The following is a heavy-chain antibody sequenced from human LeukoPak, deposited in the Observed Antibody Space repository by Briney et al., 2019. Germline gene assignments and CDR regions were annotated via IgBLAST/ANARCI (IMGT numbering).Heavy chain of an antibody. Sequence: SETLSLTCNVSGGSISSSSYYWSWIRQPAGKGLEWIGRIYTSGSTKYNPSLKSRVTISVDTSKNQFSLKLSSVTAADTAVYYCARIYCGGDCRGYYYHYYMDVWGKGTTVTISS. J-gene: IGHJ6*03. CDR3: ARIYCGGDCRGYYYHYYMDV. V-gene: IGHV4-61*02. CDR2: IYTSGST. CDR1: GGSISSSSYY. D-gene: IGHD2-21*02.